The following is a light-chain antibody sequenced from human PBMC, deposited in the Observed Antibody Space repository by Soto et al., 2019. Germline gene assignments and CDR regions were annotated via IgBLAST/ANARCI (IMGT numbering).Light chain of an antibody. CDR2: RNN. Sequence: QSVLTQPPSASVTPGQRVTISCSGSSSNIGSNYVYWYQQLPGTAPKLLIYRNNQRPSGVPDRFSGSKSGTSASLGISGLRSEDEADYYCAAWDDSLSALFGTGTKVTVL. J-gene: IGLJ1*01. V-gene: IGLV1-47*01. CDR3: AAWDDSLSAL. CDR1: SSNIGSNY.